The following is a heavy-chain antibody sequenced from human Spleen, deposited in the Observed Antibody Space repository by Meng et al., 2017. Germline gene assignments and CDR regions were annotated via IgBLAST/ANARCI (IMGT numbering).Heavy chain of an antibody. CDR3: ARDEDISAAGKLFGDG. CDR1: GYTFPDYW. J-gene: IGHJ4*02. V-gene: IGHV1-2*06. CDR2: INPKSGDT. Sequence: ASVKVSCKASGYTFPDYWLHWVRRAPGQGLEWMGRINPKSGDTHYAQRFQGRVTMTGDTSISTAYMELSGLRSDDTAMYYCARDEDISAAGKLFGDGWGQGTLVTVSS. D-gene: IGHD6-13*01.